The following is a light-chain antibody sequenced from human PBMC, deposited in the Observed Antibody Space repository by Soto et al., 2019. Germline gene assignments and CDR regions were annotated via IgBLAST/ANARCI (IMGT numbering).Light chain of an antibody. CDR2: EVN. CDR1: SSDVGDYNY. Sequence: QSVLTQPPSASGSPGQSVTISCTGTSSDVGDYNYVSWYQQHPGKAPKLMIYEVNKRPSGVPDRFSGSKSGNTASLTVSGLQDEDEADYYCSSYAGRNTFVFGTGTKVTVL. V-gene: IGLV2-8*01. J-gene: IGLJ1*01. CDR3: SSYAGRNTFV.